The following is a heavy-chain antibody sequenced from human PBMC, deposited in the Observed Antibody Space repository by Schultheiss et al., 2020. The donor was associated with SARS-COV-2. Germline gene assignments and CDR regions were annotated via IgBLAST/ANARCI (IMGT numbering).Heavy chain of an antibody. V-gene: IGHV4-34*01. CDR3: VRDRGVTGVDC. J-gene: IGHJ4*02. CDR2: INHSGST. CDR1: GGSFSGYY. D-gene: IGHD2-21*02. Sequence: SQTLSLTCAVYGGSFSGYYWSWIRQPPGKGLEWIGEINHSGSTNYNPSLKSRVTISVDTSKNQFSLRLNSATATDTAVYYCVRDRGVTGVDCWGQGTLVTVSS.